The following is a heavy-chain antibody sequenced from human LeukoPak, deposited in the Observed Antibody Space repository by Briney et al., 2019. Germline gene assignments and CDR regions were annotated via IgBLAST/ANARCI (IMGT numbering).Heavy chain of an antibody. CDR3: ARGGGLDV. J-gene: IGHJ6*02. CDR2: ISWNSGRI. CDR1: GFTFDDYA. Sequence: GGSLRLSCAASGFTFDDYAMHWVRQGPGKGLEWVSGISWNSGRIGYADSVKGRFIISRDNAKNSLYLQMSNLRAEDTAVYFCARGGGLDVWGQGATVTVSS. V-gene: IGHV3-9*01. D-gene: IGHD3-16*01.